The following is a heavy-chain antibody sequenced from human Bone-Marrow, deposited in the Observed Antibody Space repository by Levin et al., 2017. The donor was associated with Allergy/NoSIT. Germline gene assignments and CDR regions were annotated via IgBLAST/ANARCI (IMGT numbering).Heavy chain of an antibody. CDR1: GGSIRNSYW. CDR3: AGRITLVRGVIKVFDYFDY. Sequence: AGGSLRLSCSISGGSIRNSYWWSWVRQAPGKGLEWIGEIFQGGTTNYHPSLKSRVSISLDNSKNQFSLKLTSMTAADTARYYCAGRITLVRGVIKVFDYFDYWGQGILVTVSS. V-gene: IGHV4-4*02. CDR2: IFQGGTT. J-gene: IGHJ4*02. D-gene: IGHD3-10*01.